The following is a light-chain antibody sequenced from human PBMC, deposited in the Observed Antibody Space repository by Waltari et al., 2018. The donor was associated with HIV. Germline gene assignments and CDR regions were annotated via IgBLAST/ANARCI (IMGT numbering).Light chain of an antibody. CDR2: GNT. CDR1: SSNIGAPYD. CDR3: QSYDNSLSGYV. J-gene: IGLJ1*01. Sequence: QSVLTQPPSVSGAPGQRVTISCTGSSSNIGAPYDVHWYQQLPGTAPKLLIYGNTNRPSGVPDRFSGSKSGTSASLAITGLQAEDEADYYCQSYDNSLSGYVFGTGTKVTVL. V-gene: IGLV1-40*01.